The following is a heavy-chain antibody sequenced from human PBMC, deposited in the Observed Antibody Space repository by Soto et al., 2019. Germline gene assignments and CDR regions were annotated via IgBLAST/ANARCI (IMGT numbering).Heavy chain of an antibody. J-gene: IGHJ4*02. Sequence: QVQLVESGGGVVQPGRSLRLSCAASGFTFRIYAIHWVRQAPGKGLEWVAVISYDGNNKYYADSVKGRFTISRDNSKNTLYLQMNSLRAEDTAVYYCATLAVAGEGSDYWGQGTLVTVSS. CDR1: GFTFRIYA. CDR2: ISYDGNNK. CDR3: ATLAVAGEGSDY. D-gene: IGHD6-19*01. V-gene: IGHV3-30-3*01.